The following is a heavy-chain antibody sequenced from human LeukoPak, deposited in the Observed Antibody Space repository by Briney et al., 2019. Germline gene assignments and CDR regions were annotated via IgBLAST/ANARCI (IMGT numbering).Heavy chain of an antibody. Sequence: PGGSLRLSCAASGFTFSTYWMHWVRQAPGKGLEWVSRINPDGITTTRADSVKGRFTISRDNAKNTLFLQMNSLRAEDTAVYYCARDYYYGMDVWGQGTTITVSS. CDR3: ARDYYYGMDV. CDR1: GFTFSTYW. J-gene: IGHJ6*02. CDR2: INPDGITT. V-gene: IGHV3-74*01.